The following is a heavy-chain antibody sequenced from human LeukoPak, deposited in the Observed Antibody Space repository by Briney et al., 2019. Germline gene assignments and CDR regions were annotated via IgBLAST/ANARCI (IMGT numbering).Heavy chain of an antibody. Sequence: SVKVSCKASGGTFSSYAISWVRQAPGQGLEWMGGIIPIFGTANYAQKFQGRVTITADKSTSTAYMELSSLRSEDTAVYYCAREFTSGGDLQGFDPWGQGTLVTVSS. J-gene: IGHJ5*02. D-gene: IGHD2-21*02. CDR1: GGTFSSYA. CDR2: IIPIFGTA. CDR3: AREFTSGGDLQGFDP. V-gene: IGHV1-69*06.